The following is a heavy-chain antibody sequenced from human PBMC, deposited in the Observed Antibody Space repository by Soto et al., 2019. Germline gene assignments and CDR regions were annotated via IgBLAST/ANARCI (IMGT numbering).Heavy chain of an antibody. J-gene: IGHJ4*02. Sequence: ALRVSWSSSLFTFSSYSRNLVVNTPFKLLEFVSSFSSSMSYIYYADSVKGRFTISRDNAKNSLYLQMNSLRAEHTAVYYCARDNRGPPIDLAQDEAFETPFDYWGQGTLVTVSS. D-gene: IGHD2-15*01. CDR3: ARDNRGPPIDLAQDEAFETPFDY. V-gene: IGHV3-21*01. CDR2: FSSSMSYI. CDR1: LFTFSSYS.